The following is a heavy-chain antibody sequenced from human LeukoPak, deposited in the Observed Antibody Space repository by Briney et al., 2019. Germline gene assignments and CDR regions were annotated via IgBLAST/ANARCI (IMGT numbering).Heavy chain of an antibody. V-gene: IGHV4-59*01. CDR3: ARDSRGSSHMDV. CDR2: IYYSGST. Sequence: PSETLSLTCTVPGGSISSYYWSWIRQPPGKGLEWIAYIYYSGSTNYNPSLKSRVTISVDTSKNQFSLKLSSVTAADTAVYYCARDSRGSSHMDVWGKGTTVTVSS. J-gene: IGHJ6*03. D-gene: IGHD6-13*01. CDR1: GGSISSYY.